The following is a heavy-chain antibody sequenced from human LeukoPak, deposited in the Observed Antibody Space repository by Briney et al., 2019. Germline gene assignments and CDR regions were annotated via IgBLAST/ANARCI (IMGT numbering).Heavy chain of an antibody. J-gene: IGHJ6*02. CDR3: ARYCGGDCSYGMDV. Sequence: PGGSLRLSCAASGFTFSNLAVSWVRQAPGKGLEWVSVIYIGGSTYYADSVKGRFTFSRDNSKNTLYLQMNSLRAEDTAVYYCARYCGGDCSYGMDVWAKGPRSPSP. CDR1: GFTFSNLA. CDR2: IYIGGST. D-gene: IGHD2-21*01. V-gene: IGHV3-66*01.